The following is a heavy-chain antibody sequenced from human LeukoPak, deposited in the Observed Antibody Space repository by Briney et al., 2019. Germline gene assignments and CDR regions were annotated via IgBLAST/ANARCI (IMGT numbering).Heavy chain of an antibody. D-gene: IGHD3-10*01. CDR3: ARDLGWFGELENFDY. CDR2: ISAYNGNT. J-gene: IGHJ4*02. Sequence: ASVKVSCKASGYTFTSYGISWVRQAPGQGLEWMGWISAYNGNTNYAQKLQGRVTMTTDTSTSTAYMELRSVRSDDTAAYYCARDLGWFGELENFDYWGQGTLVTVSS. CDR1: GYTFTSYG. V-gene: IGHV1-18*01.